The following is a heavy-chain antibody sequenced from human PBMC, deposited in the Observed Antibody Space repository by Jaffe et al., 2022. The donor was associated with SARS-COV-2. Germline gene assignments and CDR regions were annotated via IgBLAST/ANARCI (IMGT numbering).Heavy chain of an antibody. CDR3: ARERPMLL. J-gene: IGHJ4*02. Sequence: EVQLVESGGGLIQPGGSLRLSCAASGFTVSSNYMSWVRQAPGKGLEWVSVIHSGGSTHYADSVMGRFTISRDISQNTLYLQMNSLRAEDTAVYFCARERPMLLWGQGTLVTVSS. V-gene: IGHV3-53*01. CDR1: GFTVSSNY. D-gene: IGHD3-10*01. CDR2: IHSGGST.